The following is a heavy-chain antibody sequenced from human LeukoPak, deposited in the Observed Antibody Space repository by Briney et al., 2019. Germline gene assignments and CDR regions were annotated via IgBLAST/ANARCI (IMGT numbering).Heavy chain of an antibody. CDR2: ISSSSRYI. CDR1: GFTFSSYS. D-gene: IGHD2-21*02. J-gene: IGHJ3*02. Sequence: GGSLRLSCAASGFTFSSYSMNWVRQAPGKGLEWVSSISSSSRYIYYADSVKGRFTISRDNAKNSLYLQMNSLRAEDTAVYYCARDRLLFPDAFDIWGQGTMVTVSS. CDR3: ARDRLLFPDAFDI. V-gene: IGHV3-21*01.